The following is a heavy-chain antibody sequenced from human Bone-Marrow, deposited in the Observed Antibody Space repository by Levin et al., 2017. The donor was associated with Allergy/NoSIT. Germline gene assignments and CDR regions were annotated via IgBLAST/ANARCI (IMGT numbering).Heavy chain of an antibody. CDR2: ISYDGSNK. J-gene: IGHJ6*02. Sequence: GGSLRLSCAASGFTFSSYGMHWVRQAPGKGLEWVAVISYDGSNKYYADSVKGRFTISRDNSKNTLYLQMNSLRAEDTAVYYCAKDLSVMSIAARESKRIRGYDYYGMDVWGQGTTVTVSS. CDR3: AKDLSVMSIAARESKRIRGYDYYGMDV. V-gene: IGHV3-30*18. CDR1: GFTFSSYG. D-gene: IGHD6-6*01.